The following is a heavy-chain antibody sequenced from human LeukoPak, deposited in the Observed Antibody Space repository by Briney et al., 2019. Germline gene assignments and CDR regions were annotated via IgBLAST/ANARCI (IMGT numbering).Heavy chain of an antibody. CDR1: GSSISSINYY. Sequence: SETLSLTCTVSGSSISSINYYWGWIRQPPGKGLEWIGNIYYTGGTYYNPSLRSRVIISVDKSKNQFFLNLNSVTAADTALYYCARGLLSVGESFDIWGQGTLVTVSS. V-gene: IGHV4-39*07. D-gene: IGHD3-16*01. CDR2: IYYTGGT. J-gene: IGHJ3*02. CDR3: ARGLLSVGESFDI.